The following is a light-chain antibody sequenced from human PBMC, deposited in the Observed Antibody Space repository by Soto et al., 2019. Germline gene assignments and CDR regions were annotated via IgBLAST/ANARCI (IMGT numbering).Light chain of an antibody. CDR2: DVN. J-gene: IGLJ2*01. V-gene: IGLV2-14*01. CDR3: SSYTSGSTLVV. CDR1: SREVGSYNY. Sequence: QSALTQPASLSGSPGQSITISCTGTSREVGSYNYVSWYQQVPGKAPKLMIYDVNNRPSGVSSRFSGSKSGNTASLTVSGLQAEDEADYYCSSYTSGSTLVVFGGGTKLTVL.